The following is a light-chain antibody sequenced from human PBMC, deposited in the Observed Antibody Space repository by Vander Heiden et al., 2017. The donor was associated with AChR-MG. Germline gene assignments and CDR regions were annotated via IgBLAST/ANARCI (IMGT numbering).Light chain of an antibody. CDR1: RLSNKY. CDR2: QDN. J-gene: IGLJ1*01. V-gene: IGLV3-1*01. CDR3: QVWDSDTDV. Sequence: SYDLTQSPSVSVSPGQTATITCSGERLSNKYTSWYHLRPGQSLVLVIFQDNLRPSGIPERFSGSNSGNTATLTISGIQAMDDGDYYCQVWDSDTDVFGTGTKVTV.